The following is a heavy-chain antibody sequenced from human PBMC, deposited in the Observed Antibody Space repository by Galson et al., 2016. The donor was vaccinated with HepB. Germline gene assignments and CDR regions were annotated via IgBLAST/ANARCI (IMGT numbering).Heavy chain of an antibody. CDR1: GFSLSSYG. J-gene: IGHJ4*02. CDR3: AKDRHSSSWYWGYFDD. CDR2: IWSDGNNK. D-gene: IGHD6-13*01. Sequence: SLRLSCAASGFSLSSYGMHWVRQAPGKGLEWVAVIWSDGNNKNYGDTVKGRFTISRDKLRNTVVLQMNSLRAEDTAVYYCAKDRHSSSWYWGYFDDWGQGTRVTVSS. V-gene: IGHV3-33*03.